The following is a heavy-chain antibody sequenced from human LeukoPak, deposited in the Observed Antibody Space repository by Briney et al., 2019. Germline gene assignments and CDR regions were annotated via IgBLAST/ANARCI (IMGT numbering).Heavy chain of an antibody. Sequence: GGSLRLSCAASGFTVSSNYMSWVRQAPGKGLEWVSVIYSGGSTYYADSVKGRFTISRDNAKNSLYLQMNSLRAEDTAVYYCARESAYYDFWSGYPGDMDVWGKGTTVTVSS. D-gene: IGHD3-3*01. CDR1: GFTVSSNY. CDR3: ARESAYYDFWSGYPGDMDV. CDR2: IYSGGST. V-gene: IGHV3-53*01. J-gene: IGHJ6*03.